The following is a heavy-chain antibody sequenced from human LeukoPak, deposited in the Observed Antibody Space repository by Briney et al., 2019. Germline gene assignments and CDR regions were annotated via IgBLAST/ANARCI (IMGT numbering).Heavy chain of an antibody. V-gene: IGHV1-2*02. CDR1: GYIFSGYY. Sequence: ASVKVSCKASGYIFSGYYINWVRQAPGQGLEWMGWFNPNSGGTNYAQKFQGRVTITRGTSISTAYMELSRLRSDGTAVYYCATDSVAAYFTVWGQGTLVTVSS. D-gene: IGHD3-16*01. J-gene: IGHJ4*02. CDR2: FNPNSGGT. CDR3: ATDSVAAYFTV.